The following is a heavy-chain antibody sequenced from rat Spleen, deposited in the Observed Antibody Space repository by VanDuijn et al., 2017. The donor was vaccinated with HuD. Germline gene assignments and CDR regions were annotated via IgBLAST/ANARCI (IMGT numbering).Heavy chain of an antibody. CDR2: ISYDGGRT. V-gene: IGHV5-7*01. D-gene: IGHD1-1*01. CDR3: ARPYSAQNYFDY. Sequence: EVQLVESGGGLVQPGRSLKLSCAASGFTFSDYYMAWVRQAPKKGLEWVASISYDGGRTYYRDSVKGRFTISRDNAKSTLHLQMDSLRSEDTATYYCARPYSAQNYFDYWGQGVMVTVSS. CDR1: GFTFSDYY. J-gene: IGHJ2*01.